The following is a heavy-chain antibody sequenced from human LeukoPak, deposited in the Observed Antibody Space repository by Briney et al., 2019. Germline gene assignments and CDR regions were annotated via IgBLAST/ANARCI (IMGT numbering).Heavy chain of an antibody. CDR1: GGSFSGYY. CDR3: ARGVVVGYFDY. CDR2: INHSGST. D-gene: IGHD2-15*01. V-gene: IGHV4-34*01. Sequence: SETLSLTCAVYGGSFSGYYWSWIRQPPGKGLEWIGGINHSGSTNYNPSPKSRVTISVDTSKNQFSLKLSSVTAADTAVYYCARGVVVGYFDYWGQGTLVTVSS. J-gene: IGHJ4*02.